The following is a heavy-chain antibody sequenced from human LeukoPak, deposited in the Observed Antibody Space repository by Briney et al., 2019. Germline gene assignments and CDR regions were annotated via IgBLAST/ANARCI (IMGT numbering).Heavy chain of an antibody. J-gene: IGHJ3*02. CDR3: ARADATGGRFHAFDI. CDR2: IYYSGST. V-gene: IGHV4-31*03. CDR1: GGSISSGGYY. Sequence: TLSLTCTVSGGSISSGGYYWSWIRQHPGKGLEWIGYIYYSGSTYHNPSLKSRVTISVDTSKIQFSLKLSSVTAADTAVYYCARADATGGRFHAFDIWGQGTMVTVSS. D-gene: IGHD3-3*01.